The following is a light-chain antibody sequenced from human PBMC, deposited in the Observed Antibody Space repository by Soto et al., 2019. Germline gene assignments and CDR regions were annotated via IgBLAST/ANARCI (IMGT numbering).Light chain of an antibody. CDR1: SSDVGSYNL. Sequence: QSALTQPASVSGSPGQSITISCTGTSSDVGSYNLVSWYQRHPGKAPKLMIYEGSKRPSGVSNRFSGSKSGNTASLTISGLLAEDEADYYCCSYAGSSTDYVFGTGTKLTVL. J-gene: IGLJ1*01. CDR3: CSYAGSSTDYV. CDR2: EGS. V-gene: IGLV2-23*01.